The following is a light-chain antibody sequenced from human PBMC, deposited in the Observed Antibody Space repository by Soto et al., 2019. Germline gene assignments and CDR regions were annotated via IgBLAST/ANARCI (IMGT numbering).Light chain of an antibody. CDR1: SSDVGGYDS. J-gene: IGLJ1*01. Sequence: QSVLTQPPSASGSPGQSVTISCTGTSSDVGGYDSVSWYQQHPGKAPKLMIYEVSKRPSGVPDRFSGSKSGNTASLTVSGLQAEDEADYYCSSYAGNNNPYVFGTGTKVTVL. CDR2: EVS. CDR3: SSYAGNNNPYV. V-gene: IGLV2-8*01.